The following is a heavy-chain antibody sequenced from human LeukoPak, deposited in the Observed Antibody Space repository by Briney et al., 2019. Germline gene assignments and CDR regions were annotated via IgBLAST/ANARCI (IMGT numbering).Heavy chain of an antibody. D-gene: IGHD5-12*01. CDR1: GFTFSSYS. V-gene: IGHV3-48*04. CDR3: ARSYDFDY. J-gene: IGHJ4*02. Sequence: GGSLRLSCAASGFTFSSYSMNWVRQAPGKGLGWVSYISSSSSTIYYADSVKGRFTISRDNAKNLLYLQMNSLRAEDTAVYCCARSYDFDYWGQGTLVTVSS. CDR2: ISSSSSTI.